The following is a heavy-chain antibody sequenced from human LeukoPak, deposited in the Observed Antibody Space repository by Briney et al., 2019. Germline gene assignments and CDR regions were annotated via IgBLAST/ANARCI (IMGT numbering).Heavy chain of an antibody. J-gene: IGHJ4*02. D-gene: IGHD3-22*01. CDR2: ISDSGGST. CDR1: GITLSNYG. CDR3: AKRGVVIRVILVGFHKEAYYFDS. Sequence: GGSLRLSCAVSGITLSNYGMTWVRQAPGKGLEWVAGISDSGGSTNYADSVKGRFTISRDNPKNTLYLLMNSLRAEDTAVYFCAKRGVVIRVILVGFHKEAYYFDSWGQGALVTVSS. V-gene: IGHV3-23*01.